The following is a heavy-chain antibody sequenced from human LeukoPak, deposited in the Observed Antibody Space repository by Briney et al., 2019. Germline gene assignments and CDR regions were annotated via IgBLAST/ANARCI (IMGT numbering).Heavy chain of an antibody. CDR1: GGSFSGYN. V-gene: IGHV4-34*01. D-gene: IGHD6-6*01. CDR2: INHSGST. Sequence: SETLSLTCAVYGGSFSGYNWSWIRQPPGKGLEWIGEINHSGSTNYNTSLKSQVTISVDTSKNQFSRKLSSVTASDTAVYYCARGSPSEESGSPHFETVINDYWGQGTLVTVSS. J-gene: IGHJ4*02. CDR3: ARGSPSEESGSPHFETVINDY.